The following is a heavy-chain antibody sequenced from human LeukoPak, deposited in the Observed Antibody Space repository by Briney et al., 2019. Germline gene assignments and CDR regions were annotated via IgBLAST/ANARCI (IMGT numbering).Heavy chain of an antibody. Sequence: SETLSLTCTVSGGSISGSYWSWIRQPPGKGLEWIGYIYYSGSTNYNPSLKSRVTISVDTSKNQFSLKLSSVTAADTAVYYCAIRKYYVILTGYRKIPTSGFDPWGQGTLVTVSS. D-gene: IGHD3-9*01. CDR2: IYYSGST. V-gene: IGHV4-59*12. CDR1: GGSISGSY. CDR3: AIRKYYVILTGYRKIPTSGFDP. J-gene: IGHJ5*02.